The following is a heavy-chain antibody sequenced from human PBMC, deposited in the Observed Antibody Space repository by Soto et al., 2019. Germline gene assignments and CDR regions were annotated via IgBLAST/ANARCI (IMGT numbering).Heavy chain of an antibody. V-gene: IGHV4-30-4*01. CDR2: IYKSTTT. Sequence: SETLSLTCSVSGDSISTVDYFWARIRQPPGQALEYIGYIYKSTTTYYNPSFESRVAISLDTSKSQFSLTVTSVTAADTAVYFCARGRYCLTGRCFPNWFDSWGQGTLVTVSS. CDR1: GDSISTVDYF. CDR3: ARGRYCLTGRCFPNWFDS. D-gene: IGHD2-15*01. J-gene: IGHJ5*01.